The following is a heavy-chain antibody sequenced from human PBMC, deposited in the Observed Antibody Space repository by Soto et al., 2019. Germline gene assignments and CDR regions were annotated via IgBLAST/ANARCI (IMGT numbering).Heavy chain of an antibody. Sequence: GGSLRLSCAASGFTFSSYSMNWVRQAPGKGLEWVSSISSSSSYIYYADSVKGRFTISRDNAKNSLYLQMNSLRAEDTAVYYCARAPPIRGRSVMSDYWGQGTLVTVSS. V-gene: IGHV3-21*01. CDR1: GFTFSSYS. CDR3: ARAPPIRGRSVMSDY. CDR2: ISSSSSYI. D-gene: IGHD2-2*02. J-gene: IGHJ4*02.